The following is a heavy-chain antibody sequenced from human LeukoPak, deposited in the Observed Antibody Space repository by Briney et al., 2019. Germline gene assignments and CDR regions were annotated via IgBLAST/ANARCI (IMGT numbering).Heavy chain of an antibody. CDR2: ISGSGGST. Sequence: GGSLRLSCAASGFTFSSYAMSWVRQAPGKGLEWVSAISGSGGSTYYADSVKGRFTISRDNSKNTLYLQMNSLRAEDTAVYYCAKSIDYYDSSGYHPPGAFDIWGQGTMVTVSS. V-gene: IGHV3-23*01. D-gene: IGHD3-22*01. CDR1: GFTFSSYA. CDR3: AKSIDYYDSSGYHPPGAFDI. J-gene: IGHJ3*02.